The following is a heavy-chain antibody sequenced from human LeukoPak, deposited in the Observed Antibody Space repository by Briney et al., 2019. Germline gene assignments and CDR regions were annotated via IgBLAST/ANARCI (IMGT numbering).Heavy chain of an antibody. Sequence: GGSLRLSCAASGFTFSSYSMNWVRQAPGKGLEWVSSISSSSSYIYYADSVKGRFTISRDNAKNSLYLQMNSLRAEDTAVYYCARELLLLTHGYYYYYMDVWGKGTTVTVSS. CDR2: ISSSSSYI. CDR1: GFTFSSYS. D-gene: IGHD2-15*01. V-gene: IGHV3-21*01. J-gene: IGHJ6*03. CDR3: ARELLLLTHGYYYYYMDV.